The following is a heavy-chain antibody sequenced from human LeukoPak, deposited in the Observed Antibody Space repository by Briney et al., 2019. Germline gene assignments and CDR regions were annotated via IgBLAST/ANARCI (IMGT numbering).Heavy chain of an antibody. CDR2: INPSGGST. Sequence: GASVKVSCKASGYTFTNYYIHWVRQAPGQGLECMGIINPSGGSTSYAQKFQGRVTMTTDTSTSTAYMELRRLRSDDTAVYYCAIMDYGDYTRWFDPWGQGTLVTVSS. J-gene: IGHJ5*02. D-gene: IGHD4-17*01. V-gene: IGHV1-46*01. CDR3: AIMDYGDYTRWFDP. CDR1: GYTFTNYY.